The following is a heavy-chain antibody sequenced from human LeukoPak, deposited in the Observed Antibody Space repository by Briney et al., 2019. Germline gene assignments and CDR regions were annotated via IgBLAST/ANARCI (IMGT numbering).Heavy chain of an antibody. D-gene: IGHD6-6*01. CDR3: ARQSIAARSFDY. J-gene: IGHJ4*02. Sequence: SVKVSCKASGGTYSSYAISWVRQAPGQGLEWMGRIIPIFGTANYAQKFQGRVTITADESTSTAYMELSSLRSEDTAVYYCARQSIAARSFDYWGQGTLVTVSS. V-gene: IGHV1-69*15. CDR2: IIPIFGTA. CDR1: GGTYSSYA.